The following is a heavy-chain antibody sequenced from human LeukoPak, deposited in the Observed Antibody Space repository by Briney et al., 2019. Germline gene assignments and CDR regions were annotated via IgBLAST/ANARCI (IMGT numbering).Heavy chain of an antibody. CDR2: TYYRSNWYN. Sequence: SQTLSLTCAISGDSVSSNSAVWNWIRQSPSRGLEWLGRTYYRSNWYNDYVVSVKSRITINPDTSKKQFSLQLNSVTPEDTAVYYCARAMRIAAAGTFYFDYWGQGTLVTVSS. CDR3: ARAMRIAAAGTFYFDY. V-gene: IGHV6-1*01. D-gene: IGHD6-13*01. CDR1: GDSVSSNSAV. J-gene: IGHJ4*02.